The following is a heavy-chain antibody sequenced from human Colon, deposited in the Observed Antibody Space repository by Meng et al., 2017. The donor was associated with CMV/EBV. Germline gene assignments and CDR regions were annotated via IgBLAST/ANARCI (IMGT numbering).Heavy chain of an antibody. D-gene: IGHD1-26*01. V-gene: IGHV3-30*04. CDR3: AKDQPASGNYPSYFDY. J-gene: IGHJ4*02. Sequence: GESLKISCAASGFSFNAYPIHWVRQAPGKGLEWVAIVSHDGKNKNYAESVKGRFTISRDNSQNTVNLQMNSLRGDDTALYYCAKDQPASGNYPSYFDYWGQGTLVTVSS. CDR1: GFSFNAYP. CDR2: VSHDGKNK.